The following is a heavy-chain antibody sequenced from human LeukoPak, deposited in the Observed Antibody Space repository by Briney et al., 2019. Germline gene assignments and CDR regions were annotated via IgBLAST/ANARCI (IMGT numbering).Heavy chain of an antibody. Sequence: PSETLSLTCTVSGGSISSGNYYWSWIRQPAGKGLEWIGRIYSRGRTNHNPSLKSRVTISADTSKNQFSLKLSSVTGADTAVYYCASTDTNGGAFDIWGQGTMVTVSS. CDR3: ASTDTNGGAFDI. V-gene: IGHV4-61*02. D-gene: IGHD2-8*01. J-gene: IGHJ3*02. CDR1: GGSISSGNYY. CDR2: IYSRGRT.